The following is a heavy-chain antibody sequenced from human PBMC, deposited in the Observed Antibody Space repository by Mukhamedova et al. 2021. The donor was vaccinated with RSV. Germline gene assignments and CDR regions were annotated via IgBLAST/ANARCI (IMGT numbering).Heavy chain of an antibody. Sequence: GDMGSADSVRGRFTISRDNAKNSLYLQMNSLRPENTAWYYCVKDSAAGNWYFDLWGRGTLVSVSS. J-gene: IGHJ2*01. V-gene: IGHV3-9*01. CDR3: VKDSAAGNWYFDL. D-gene: IGHD6-19*01. CDR2: GDM.